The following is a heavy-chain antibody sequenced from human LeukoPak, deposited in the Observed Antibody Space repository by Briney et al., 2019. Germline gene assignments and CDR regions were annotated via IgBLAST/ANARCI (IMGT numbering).Heavy chain of an antibody. D-gene: IGHD2-2*01. Sequence: ASVKVSCKASGYTFTSYGISWVRQAPGQGLEWMGWISAYNGNTNYAQKLQGRVTMTTDTSTSTAYMELRSLRSDDTAVYYCARDEAEDIVVVPAARGWFDPWGQGTLVTVSS. V-gene: IGHV1-18*01. CDR3: ARDEAEDIVVVPAARGWFDP. J-gene: IGHJ5*02. CDR2: ISAYNGNT. CDR1: GYTFTSYG.